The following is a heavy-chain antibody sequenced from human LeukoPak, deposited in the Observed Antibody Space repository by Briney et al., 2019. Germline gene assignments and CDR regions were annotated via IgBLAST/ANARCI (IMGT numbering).Heavy chain of an antibody. CDR3: AAYYASGAPSH. D-gene: IGHD3-10*01. J-gene: IGHJ4*02. V-gene: IGHV1-24*01. Sequence: GDSVKVSCKISGYTLTEFSMHWVRQALGKGLEWMGGFDSEDSETTYAQKFQGRVTMTEDTSTDTAYMELSSLRSENTATYYCAAYYASGAPSHWGQGTLVTVSS. CDR1: GYTLTEFS. CDR2: FDSEDSET.